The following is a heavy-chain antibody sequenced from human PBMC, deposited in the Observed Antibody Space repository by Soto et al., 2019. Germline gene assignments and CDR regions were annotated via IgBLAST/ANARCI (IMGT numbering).Heavy chain of an antibody. J-gene: IGHJ5*02. CDR1: GYTFTTYC. CDR2: ISAYNGNT. V-gene: IGHV1-18*01. CDR3: ARVYDRNWFDP. Sequence: APMKGSFKASGYTFTTYCFSWVGQAPGQGLEWMGWISAYNGNTNYAQKLQGRVTMTTDTSTSTAYMELRSLISDDTAVYYCARVYDRNWFDPWGQGTLVTVSS. D-gene: IGHD3-10*02.